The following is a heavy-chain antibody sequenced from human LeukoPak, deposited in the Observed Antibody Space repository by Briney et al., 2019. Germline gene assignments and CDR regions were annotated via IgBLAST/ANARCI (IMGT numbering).Heavy chain of an antibody. D-gene: IGHD5-12*01. Sequence: PGGSLRLSCAVSGFTFRSHGMHWVRQAPGKGLEWVAVISYDGSNKYYADSVKGRFTISRDNSKNTLYLQMNSLRAEDTVVYYCARELSGYEPGDYWGQGTLVTVSS. CDR1: GFTFRSHG. V-gene: IGHV3-30*19. J-gene: IGHJ4*02. CDR2: ISYDGSNK. CDR3: ARELSGYEPGDY.